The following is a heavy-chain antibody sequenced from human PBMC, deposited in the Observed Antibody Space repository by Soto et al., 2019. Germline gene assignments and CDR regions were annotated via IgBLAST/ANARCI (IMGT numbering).Heavy chain of an antibody. CDR3: ARFGYDSSGYYVDY. CDR1: GFTFSSYG. D-gene: IGHD3-22*01. J-gene: IGHJ4*02. CDR2: IWYDGSNK. Sequence: QVQLVESGGGVVQPGRSLRLSCAASGFTFSSYGMHWVRQAPGKGLEWVAVIWYDGSNKYYADSVKGRFTISRDNSKNTLYLQMNSLRAEDTAVYYCARFGYDSSGYYVDYWGQGTLVTVSS. V-gene: IGHV3-33*01.